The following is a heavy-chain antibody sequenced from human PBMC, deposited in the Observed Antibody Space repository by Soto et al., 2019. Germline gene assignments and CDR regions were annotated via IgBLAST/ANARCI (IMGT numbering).Heavy chain of an antibody. D-gene: IGHD3-10*01. V-gene: IGHV1-69*02. CDR3: ARGTMVRGVTYGMDV. J-gene: IGHJ6*02. Sequence: QVQLVQSGAEVKQPGSSVKVSCKASGGTFSSYTISWVRQAPGQGLEWMGRIIPILGIANYAQKFQGRVTITADKSTSTAYMELSSLRSEDTAVYYCARGTMVRGVTYGMDVWGQGTTVTVSS. CDR1: GGTFSSYT. CDR2: IIPILGIA.